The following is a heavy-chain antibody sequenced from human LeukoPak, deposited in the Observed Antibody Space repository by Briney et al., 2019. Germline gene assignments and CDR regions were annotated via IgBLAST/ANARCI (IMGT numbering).Heavy chain of an antibody. CDR1: GFTFNSYA. J-gene: IGHJ6*02. D-gene: IGHD3-9*01. V-gene: IGHV3-23*01. CDR2: IRSSGGST. Sequence: GGSLRLSCAASGFTFNSYAMSWVRPAAGKGLEWDSTIRSSGGSTYYADSVKGRFTISRDNSKNTLYLQMNSLRAEDTAVYYCAREVVGERYFDWDYYYYYGMDVWGQGTTVTVSS. CDR3: AREVVGERYFDWDYYYYYGMDV.